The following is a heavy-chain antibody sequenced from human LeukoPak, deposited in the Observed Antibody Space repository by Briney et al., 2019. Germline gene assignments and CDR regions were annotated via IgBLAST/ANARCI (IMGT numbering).Heavy chain of an antibody. J-gene: IGHJ5*02. CDR3: ARGRGIVVVVSHNWFDP. CDR2: INPNSGGT. V-gene: IGHV1-2*02. D-gene: IGHD3-22*01. Sequence: ASVKVSCKASGYTFTCYYMHWVRQAPGQGLEWMGWINPNSGGTNYAQKFQGRVIMTRDMSISTAYMELNRLRSDDTAVYYCARGRGIVVVVSHNWFDPWGQGTQVTVSS. CDR1: GYTFTCYY.